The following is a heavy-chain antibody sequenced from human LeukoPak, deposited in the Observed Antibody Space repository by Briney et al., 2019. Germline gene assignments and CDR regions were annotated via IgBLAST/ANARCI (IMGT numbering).Heavy chain of an antibody. Sequence: ASVKVSCKASGYTFTGYYMHWVRQAPGQGLEWMGWINPNSGGTNYAQKFQGRVTMTRDMSISTAYMELSRLRSDDTAVYYCARDFDYYDSSGYYCTYFDYWGQGTLVTVSS. CDR2: INPNSGGT. CDR1: GYTFTGYY. J-gene: IGHJ4*02. D-gene: IGHD3-22*01. CDR3: ARDFDYYDSSGYYCTYFDY. V-gene: IGHV1-2*02.